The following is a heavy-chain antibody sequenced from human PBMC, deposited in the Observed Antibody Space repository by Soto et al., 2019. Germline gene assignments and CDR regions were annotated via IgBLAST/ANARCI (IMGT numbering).Heavy chain of an antibody. J-gene: IGHJ4*03. CDR2: VYHSGST. CDR1: GDSIRGGGHY. Sequence: QVQLQESGPGLVKPSQTLSPTCSFSGDSIRGGGHYWNWLRQFPGKGLEWIGEVYHSGSTHYIPSLRGRLTISIETYKNLFSLRLISVTAADTALYYCARDTGLAPTVWGYWGHGTQVTVSS. D-gene: IGHD7-27*01. V-gene: IGHV4-31*03. CDR3: ARDTGLAPTVWGY.